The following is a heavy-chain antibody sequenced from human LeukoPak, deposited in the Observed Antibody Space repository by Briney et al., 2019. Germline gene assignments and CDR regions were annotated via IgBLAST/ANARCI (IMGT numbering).Heavy chain of an antibody. J-gene: IGHJ1*01. V-gene: IGHV3-21*01. Sequence: GGSLRLSCAASGFTFSSYSMNWVRQAPGKGLEWVSSISSSSSYIYYADSVKGRFTISRDNAKNSLYLQMNSLRAEDTAVYYCARVPSVHSSGWYLYFQHWGQGTLVTVSS. CDR1: GFTFSSYS. CDR3: ARVPSVHSSGWYLYFQH. CDR2: ISSSSSYI. D-gene: IGHD6-19*01.